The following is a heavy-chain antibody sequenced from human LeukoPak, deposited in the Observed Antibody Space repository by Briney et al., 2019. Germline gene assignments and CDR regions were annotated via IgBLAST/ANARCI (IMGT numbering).Heavy chain of an antibody. J-gene: IGHJ2*01. Sequence: GTSLRLSCAASGFTFTHHGFHWARQAPGKGLEWVALIGVDGSQKYYVDSLKGRITISRDNSRNTVDLQMTSLTVGDTAVYYCVVVLVPAAVWQLDIWGRGTLVTVSS. CDR3: VVVLVPAAVWQLDI. V-gene: IGHV3-33*03. CDR2: IGVDGSQK. CDR1: GFTFTHHG. D-gene: IGHD2-2*01.